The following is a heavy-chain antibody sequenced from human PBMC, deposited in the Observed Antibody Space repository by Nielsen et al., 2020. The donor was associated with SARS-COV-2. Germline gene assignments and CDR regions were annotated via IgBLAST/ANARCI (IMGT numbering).Heavy chain of an antibody. J-gene: IGHJ6*02. D-gene: IGHD5-18*01. V-gene: IGHV1-46*01. Sequence: WVRQAPGQGLEWMGIINPSGASTSYAQKFQGRVTMTRDTSTSTVYMELSSLRSEDTAVYYCARDPRWGTAMVSYYYYGMDVWGQGTTVTVSS. CDR2: INPSGAST. CDR3: ARDPRWGTAMVSYYYYGMDV.